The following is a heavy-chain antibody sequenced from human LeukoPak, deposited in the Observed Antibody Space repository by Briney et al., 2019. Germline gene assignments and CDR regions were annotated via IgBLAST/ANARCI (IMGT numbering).Heavy chain of an antibody. J-gene: IGHJ4*02. CDR1: GGSISTYY. CDR2: IYYSGST. D-gene: IGHD2-8*01. CDR3: ARSGTTTNGFDY. Sequence: SETLSLTCTVSGGSISTYYWSWIRQPPGKGLEWIGYIYYSGSTNYSPSLQSRGTIYVDTSKNQFSLRLSSVTAADTAMYYCARSGTTTNGFDYWGQGTLVTVSS. V-gene: IGHV4-59*01.